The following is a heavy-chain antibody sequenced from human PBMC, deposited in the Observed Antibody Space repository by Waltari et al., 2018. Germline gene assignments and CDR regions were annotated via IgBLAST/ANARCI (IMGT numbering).Heavy chain of an antibody. J-gene: IGHJ4*02. CDR2: IDSTSTYI. CDR3: AREARGYDY. Sequence: EVQLEESGGGLVKPGGSLSLSCAAPGFMFSTFTMNWVRQAPGKGLEWVSSIDSTSTYIYHADSVKGRFTISRDNAKNSLYLQMNGLRVEDTGVYYCAREARGYDYWGQGTLVTVSS. V-gene: IGHV3-21*02. CDR1: GFMFSTFT. D-gene: IGHD5-12*01.